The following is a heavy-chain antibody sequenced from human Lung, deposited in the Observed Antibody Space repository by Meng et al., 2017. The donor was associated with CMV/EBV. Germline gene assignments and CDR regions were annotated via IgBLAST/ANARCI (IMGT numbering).Heavy chain of an antibody. CDR2: MYHSGTT. V-gene: IGHV4-4*02. CDR1: CGSISSSYW. J-gene: IGHJ4*02. CDR3: ATQESRDGHNPY. D-gene: IGHD5-24*01. Sequence: QLHEAAPVLLNPSVTLSLTCVVSCGSISSSYWCTWVRQSPGKGLEWIWEMYHSGTTNYNPSLKSRVTISMGKSNNQLSLKLNSVTAADTAVYYCATQESRDGHNPYWGQGTLVTVSS.